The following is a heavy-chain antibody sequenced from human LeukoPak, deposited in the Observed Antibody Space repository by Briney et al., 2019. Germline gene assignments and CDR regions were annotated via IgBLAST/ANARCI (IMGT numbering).Heavy chain of an antibody. Sequence: PGGSLRLSCAASGFTFSNYWMHWVRQAPGKGLVWVSYIKFDGSITNYADSVKGRFTVSRDNAKNTLYLQLDSLRIEDTAVYFCVRESTSNVIFGMDVWGQGTTVTVSS. CDR2: IKFDGSIT. J-gene: IGHJ6*02. V-gene: IGHV3-74*01. D-gene: IGHD2/OR15-2a*01. CDR3: VRESTSNVIFGMDV. CDR1: GFTFSNYW.